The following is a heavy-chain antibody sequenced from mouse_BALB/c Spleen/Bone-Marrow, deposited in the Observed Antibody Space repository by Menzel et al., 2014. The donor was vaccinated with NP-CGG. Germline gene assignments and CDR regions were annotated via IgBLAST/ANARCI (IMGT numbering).Heavy chain of an antibody. V-gene: IGHV1-39*01. CDR2: IDPYYGTT. CDR1: GHSFTGYN. Sequence: EVQLQQSGPELEKPGASVKISCKASGHSFTGYNMNWVKQSHGKNLEWIGNIDPYYGTTTFNQKFKDKATLTVDKSSSTAYMQLKSLTSEDSAVYYCTRSRAYFRDWFAYWGQGTLVTVSA. D-gene: IGHD2-14*01. J-gene: IGHJ3*01. CDR3: TRSRAYFRDWFAY.